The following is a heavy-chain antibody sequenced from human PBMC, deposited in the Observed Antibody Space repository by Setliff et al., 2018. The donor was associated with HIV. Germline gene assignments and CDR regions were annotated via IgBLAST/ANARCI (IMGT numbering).Heavy chain of an antibody. CDR2: IYYSGST. Sequence: SETLSLTCAVYGGSLSGYHWSWIRQPPGKGLEWIGSIYYSGSTYYNPSLKSRVTISVDMSKNQFSLKLTSVTAADTAVYYCARDFEASYCGGDCYSGWFDSWGQGILVTVSS. V-gene: IGHV4-34*01. D-gene: IGHD2-21*01. CDR1: GGSLSGYH. CDR3: ARDFEASYCGGDCYSGWFDS. J-gene: IGHJ5*01.